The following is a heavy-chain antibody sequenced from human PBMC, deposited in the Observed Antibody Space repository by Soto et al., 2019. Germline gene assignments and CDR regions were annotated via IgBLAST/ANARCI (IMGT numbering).Heavy chain of an antibody. CDR2: IYHSGST. Sequence: ASETLSLTCAVSGGSISSGGYSWSWIRQPPGKGLEWIGYIYHSGSTYYNPSLKSRVTISVDRSKNQFSLKLSSVTAADTAVYYCARGGNYYDSSGYVYWGQGTLVTVSS. CDR3: ARGGNYYDSSGYVY. V-gene: IGHV4-30-2*01. D-gene: IGHD3-22*01. CDR1: GGSISSGGYS. J-gene: IGHJ4*02.